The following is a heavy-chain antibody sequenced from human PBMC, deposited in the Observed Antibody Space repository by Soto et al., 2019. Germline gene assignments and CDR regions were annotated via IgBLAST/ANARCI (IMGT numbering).Heavy chain of an antibody. V-gene: IGHV3-23*01. CDR2: ISGSGGRA. CDR1: GFTFINYA. D-gene: IGHD3-10*01. CDR3: AKYYASGSYYHFDS. Sequence: EVQLLESGGDLVQPGGSLRLSCAASGFTFINYAMSWVRQAPGLGLEWVSSISGSGGRADYADSVRGRFTISRGNSKKTLSLQMNSLRVDDTAIYYCAKYYASGSYYHFDSWGQGTLVTVSS. J-gene: IGHJ4*02.